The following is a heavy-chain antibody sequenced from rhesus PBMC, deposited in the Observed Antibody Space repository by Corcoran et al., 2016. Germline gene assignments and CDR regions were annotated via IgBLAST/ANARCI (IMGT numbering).Heavy chain of an antibody. CDR3: ARGFGWATVATLDY. V-gene: IGHV4-65*01. Sequence: QVQLQESGQGLVKPSASLSLSCAVPGGSISRSNWWRGIRPPPGKGLEWLGYISGSSGITYYNPSLKSRVTIATDTSKNQFSLKLSSVTAADTAVYYWARGFGWATVATLDYWGQGVLVTVSS. CDR2: ISGSSGIT. CDR1: GGSISRSNW. J-gene: IGHJ4*01. D-gene: IGHD4-29*01.